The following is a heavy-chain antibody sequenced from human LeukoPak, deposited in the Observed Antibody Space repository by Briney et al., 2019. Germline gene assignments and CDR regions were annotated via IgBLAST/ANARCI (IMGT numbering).Heavy chain of an antibody. V-gene: IGHV4-59*12. Sequence: SETLSLTCTVSGGSISSYYWSWIRQPPGKGLEWIGYIYYSGSTNYNPSLKSRVTMSVDTSKNQFSLKLSSVTAADTAVYYCARAGPAASYWFDPWGQGTLVTVSS. CDR2: IYYSGST. J-gene: IGHJ5*02. D-gene: IGHD2-2*01. CDR1: GGSISSYY. CDR3: ARAGPAASYWFDP.